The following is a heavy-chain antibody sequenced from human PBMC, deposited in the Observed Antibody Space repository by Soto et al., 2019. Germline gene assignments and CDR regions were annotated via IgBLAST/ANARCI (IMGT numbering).Heavy chain of an antibody. Sequence: EVQLVESGGGLVKPGGSLRLSCAASGFTFSSYSMNWVRQAPGKGLEWVSSISSSSSYIYYAASVKGRFTISRDNAKNSLYLQMNSLRAEDTAVYYCARDGMKYYYQINDAFDIWGQGTMVTVSS. CDR2: ISSSSSYI. J-gene: IGHJ3*02. V-gene: IGHV3-21*01. CDR1: GFTFSSYS. D-gene: IGHD3-10*01. CDR3: ARDGMKYYYQINDAFDI.